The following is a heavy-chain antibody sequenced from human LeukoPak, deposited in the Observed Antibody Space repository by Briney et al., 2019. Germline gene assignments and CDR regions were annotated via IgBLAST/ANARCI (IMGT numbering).Heavy chain of an antibody. J-gene: IGHJ4*02. CDR2: IYTSGST. D-gene: IGHD2-15*01. V-gene: IGHV4-4*07. Sequence: PSETLSLTCTVSGGSISSYYWSWIRQPAGKGLEWIGRIYTSGSTNYNPSLKSRVTIPVDKSKNQFSLKLSSVTAADTAVYYCARSPVAATPTPFDYWGQGTLVTVSS. CDR1: GGSISSYY. CDR3: ARSPVAATPTPFDY.